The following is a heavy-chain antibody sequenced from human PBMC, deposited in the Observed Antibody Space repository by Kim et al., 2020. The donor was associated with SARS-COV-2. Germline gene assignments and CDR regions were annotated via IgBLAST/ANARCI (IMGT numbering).Heavy chain of an antibody. D-gene: IGHD2-2*01. CDR1: GFTFSSYA. CDR2: ISGSGGST. Sequence: GGSLRLSCAASGFTFSSYAMSWVRQAPGKGLEWVSAISGSGGSTYYADSVKDRFTISRDNSKNTLYLQMNSLRAEDTAVYYCAKDVLFGINPIVVVPAAIYLDAFDIWGQGTMVTVSS. CDR3: AKDVLFGINPIVVVPAAIYLDAFDI. V-gene: IGHV3-23*01. J-gene: IGHJ3*02.